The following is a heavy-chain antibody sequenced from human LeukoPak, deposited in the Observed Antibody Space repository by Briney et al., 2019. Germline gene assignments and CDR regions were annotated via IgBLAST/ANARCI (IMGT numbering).Heavy chain of an antibody. D-gene: IGHD3-16*01. CDR2: ILYDGSNQ. V-gene: IGHV3-30*18. J-gene: IGHJ4*02. CDR3: AKRADNTHYAFDY. Sequence: PGGSLRLSCAASGFTFSNSGMHWARQAPGKGLEWVSFILYDGSNQYYADSVKGRFTISRDNSKNTLYLQMNSLRVVDTAVYYCAKRADNTHYAFDYWGQGTLVTVSS. CDR1: GFTFSNSG.